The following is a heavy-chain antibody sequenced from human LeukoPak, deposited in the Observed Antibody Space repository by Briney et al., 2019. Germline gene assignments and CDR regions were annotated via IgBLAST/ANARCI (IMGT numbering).Heavy chain of an antibody. Sequence: SETLSLTCTVSGGSISSYYWSWIRQPAGKGLEWIGRIYTSGSTNYNPSLKSRVTISVDTSKNQFSLKLSSVTAADTAVYYCARATRWLQWYYYYYMDVWGKGTTVTVSS. CDR1: GGSISSYY. V-gene: IGHV4-4*07. D-gene: IGHD5-24*01. CDR3: ARATRWLQWYYYYYMDV. CDR2: IYTSGST. J-gene: IGHJ6*03.